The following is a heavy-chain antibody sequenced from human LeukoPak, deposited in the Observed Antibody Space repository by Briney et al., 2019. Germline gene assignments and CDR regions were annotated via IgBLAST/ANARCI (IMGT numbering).Heavy chain of an antibody. CDR2: ISSSSSYI. Sequence: GGSLRLSCAASGFTFSTYSMNWVRQAPGKGLEWVSSISSSSSYIYYADSVKGRFTISRDNAKNSLYLQMNSLRAEDTAVYYCARVGGLAFDIWGQGTMVTVSS. V-gene: IGHV3-21*01. CDR1: GFTFSTYS. J-gene: IGHJ3*02. CDR3: ARVGGLAFDI. D-gene: IGHD3-16*01.